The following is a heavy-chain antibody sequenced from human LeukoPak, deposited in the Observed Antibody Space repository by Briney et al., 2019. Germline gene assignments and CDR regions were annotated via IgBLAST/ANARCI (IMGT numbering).Heavy chain of an antibody. Sequence: GGSLRLSCAASGFTFSNYAMHWVRQAPGKGLEWVALISYDGSVEKNAASVKGRFTISRDNAKNMLYLQMNSLRAEDTAVYYCLASVDYWGQGTLVTVSS. CDR1: GFTFSNYA. CDR3: LASVDY. CDR2: ISYDGSVE. V-gene: IGHV3-30*04. J-gene: IGHJ4*02.